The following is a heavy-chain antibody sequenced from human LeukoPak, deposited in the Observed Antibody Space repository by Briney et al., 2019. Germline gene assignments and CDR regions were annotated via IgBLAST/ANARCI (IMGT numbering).Heavy chain of an antibody. Sequence: ASVKISCKSSGYTFTSYGISWVRQPPGQGLEWMGWISAYNGNTNYAKKLQGRVSMTTDTSARTAYMELRSLRSDDTAVYYCARDSQSVLLWFGPKFDYWVQGTLVTVSS. V-gene: IGHV1-18*01. CDR2: ISAYNGNT. CDR3: ARDSQSVLLWFGPKFDY. CDR1: GYTFTSYG. D-gene: IGHD3-10*01. J-gene: IGHJ4*02.